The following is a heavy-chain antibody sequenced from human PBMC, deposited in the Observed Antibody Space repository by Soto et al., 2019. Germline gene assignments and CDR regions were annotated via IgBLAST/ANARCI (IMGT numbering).Heavy chain of an antibody. J-gene: IGHJ5*02. CDR3: ARDRVGVRYFDWLPLDP. Sequence: GASVKVSCKASGGTFSSYAISWVRQAPGQGLEWMGGIIPIFATANYAQKFQGRVTITADESTSTAYMELSSLRSEDTAVYYCARDRVGVRYFDWLPLDPWGQGTLVTVSS. CDR2: IIPIFATA. V-gene: IGHV1-69*13. D-gene: IGHD3-9*01. CDR1: GGTFSSYA.